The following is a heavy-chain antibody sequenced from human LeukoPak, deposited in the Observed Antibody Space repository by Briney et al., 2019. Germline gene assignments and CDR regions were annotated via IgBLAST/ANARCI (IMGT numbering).Heavy chain of an antibody. D-gene: IGHD1-1*01. J-gene: IGHJ4*02. V-gene: IGHV3-64D*09. Sequence: PGGSLRLSCAASGFTVSSYYMTWVRQAPGKGLEYVSGISNNGGSSFYADSVKGRFTISRDNSKNTLYLQMSSLRAEDTAVYYCVKITSVTGGDCWGQGTLVTVSS. CDR2: ISNNGGSS. CDR3: VKITSVTGGDC. CDR1: GFTVSSYY.